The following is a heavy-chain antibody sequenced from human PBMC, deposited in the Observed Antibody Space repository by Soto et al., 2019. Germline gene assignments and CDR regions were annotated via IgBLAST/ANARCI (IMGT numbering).Heavy chain of an antibody. CDR1: GFTFSSYG. J-gene: IGHJ3*02. V-gene: IGHV3-33*01. CDR3: ARVSGYRVFLGAFDI. Sequence: GGSLRLSCAASGFTFSSYGMHWVRQAPGKGLEWVAVIWYDGSNKYYADSVKGRFTISRDNSKNTLYLQMNSLRAEDTAVYYCARVSGYRVFLGAFDIWGQGTMVTVSS. CDR2: IWYDGSNK. D-gene: IGHD6-13*01.